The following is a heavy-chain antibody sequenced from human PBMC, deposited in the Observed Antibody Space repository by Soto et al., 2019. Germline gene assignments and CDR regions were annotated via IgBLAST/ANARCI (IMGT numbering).Heavy chain of an antibody. D-gene: IGHD2-8*01. CDR1: GGSISSYY. Sequence: TSETLSLTCTVAGGSISSYYWSWIRQPPGKGLEWIGYIYYSGSTNYNPSLKSRVTISVDTSKNQFSLKLSSVTAADTAVYYCARDPGGYCTNGVCPYGMDVWGQGTTVTVSS. J-gene: IGHJ6*02. CDR2: IYYSGST. CDR3: ARDPGGYCTNGVCPYGMDV. V-gene: IGHV4-59*01.